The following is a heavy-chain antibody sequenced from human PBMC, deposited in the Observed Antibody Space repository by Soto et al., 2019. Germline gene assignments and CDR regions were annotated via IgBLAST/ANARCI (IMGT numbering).Heavy chain of an antibody. CDR1: NYTFITYG. V-gene: IGHV1-18*01. CDR3: ARDTSFYFDY. CDR2: ITPYNGNT. D-gene: IGHD2-2*01. J-gene: IGHJ4*02. Sequence: ASVKVSCKASNYTFITYGITWVRQAPGQGLEWVGWITPYNGNTNYGQNFQGRVTMTADTSTSTAYMELGSLATDDTAVYYCARDTSFYFDYWGQGTRVTVSS.